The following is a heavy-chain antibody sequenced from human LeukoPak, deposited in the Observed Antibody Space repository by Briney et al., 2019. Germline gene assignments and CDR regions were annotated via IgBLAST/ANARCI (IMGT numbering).Heavy chain of an antibody. CDR2: ISYDGSNK. Sequence: PGRSQRLSCAASGFTFSSYAMHWVRQAPGKGLEWVAVISYDGSNKYYADSVKGRFTISRDNSKNTLYLQMNSLRAEDTAVYYCARDRVAFDYWGQGTLVTVSS. CDR1: GFTFSSYA. CDR3: ARDRVAFDY. V-gene: IGHV3-30*04. J-gene: IGHJ4*02.